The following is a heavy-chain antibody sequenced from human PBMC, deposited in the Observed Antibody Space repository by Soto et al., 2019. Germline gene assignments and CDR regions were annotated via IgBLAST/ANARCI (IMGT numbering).Heavy chain of an antibody. Sequence: PSETLSLTCTVSGGSISSGGYYWSWIRQHPGKGLEWIGYIYYSGSTYYNPSLKSRVTISVDTSKNQFSLKLSSVTAADTAVYYCARGGCSGGSCHPGSSYWGQGTLVTVSS. D-gene: IGHD2-15*01. CDR1: GGSISSGGYY. CDR3: ARGGCSGGSCHPGSSY. V-gene: IGHV4-31*03. J-gene: IGHJ4*02. CDR2: IYYSGST.